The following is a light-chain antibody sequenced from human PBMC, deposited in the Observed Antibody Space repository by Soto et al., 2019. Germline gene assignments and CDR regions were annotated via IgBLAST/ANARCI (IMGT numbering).Light chain of an antibody. J-gene: IGKJ1*01. CDR3: QQYGSSGT. CDR1: QTISNM. Sequence: EVVMTQSPATLSVSPGDKVSLSCRANQTISNMLAWYQQKPGQAPRLLIYAASTRATGIPDRFSGSGSGTDFTLTISRLEPEDFAVYYCQQYGSSGTFGQGTKVDI. V-gene: IGKV3-20*01. CDR2: AAS.